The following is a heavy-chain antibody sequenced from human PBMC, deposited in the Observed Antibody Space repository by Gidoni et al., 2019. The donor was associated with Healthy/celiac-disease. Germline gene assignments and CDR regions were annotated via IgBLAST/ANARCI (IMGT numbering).Heavy chain of an antibody. CDR3: ASSGDFDY. Sequence: QVQLQESGPGLVKPSQTLSLTCTVSGGSISSGSYYWSWIRQPAGKALEWIGRIYTSGSTNYNPSLKSRVTISVDTSKNQFSLKLSSVTAADTAVYYCASSGDFDYWGQGTLVTVSS. CDR2: IYTSGST. CDR1: GGSISSGSYY. J-gene: IGHJ4*02. D-gene: IGHD2-15*01. V-gene: IGHV4-61*02.